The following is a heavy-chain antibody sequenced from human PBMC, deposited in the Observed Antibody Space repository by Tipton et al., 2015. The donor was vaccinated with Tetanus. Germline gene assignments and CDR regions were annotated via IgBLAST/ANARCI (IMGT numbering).Heavy chain of an antibody. V-gene: IGHV4-59*01. D-gene: IGHD2-2*01. CDR2: IYHSGST. CDR1: GGSISSYY. CDR3: AREVKDCFCTSCYGGWFGP. Sequence: TLSLTCTVSGGSISSYYWGWIRQPPGKGLEWVGIIYHSGSTNYNPSLKSRTTISVDTSKNQFSLKLSSVTAADTAVFYRAREVKDCFCTSCYGGWFGPWGQVILVTVSS. J-gene: IGHJ5*02.